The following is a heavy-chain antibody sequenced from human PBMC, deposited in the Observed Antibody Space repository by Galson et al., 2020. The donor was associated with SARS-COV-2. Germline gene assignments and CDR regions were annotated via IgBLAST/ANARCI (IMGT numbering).Heavy chain of an antibody. Sequence: SVKVSCKASGFTFTSSAIQWVRQARGQRLEWMGWIVVVSGDTKYAQKFQQRVTITRDMSTSTVYMELSSLKSEDTAVYYCAALNEGRNCGSSNCFPWGQGTLVTVSS. D-gene: IGHD2-2*01. J-gene: IGHJ5*02. V-gene: IGHV1-58*02. CDR1: GFTFTSSA. CDR2: IVVVSGDT. CDR3: AALNEGRNCGSSNCFP.